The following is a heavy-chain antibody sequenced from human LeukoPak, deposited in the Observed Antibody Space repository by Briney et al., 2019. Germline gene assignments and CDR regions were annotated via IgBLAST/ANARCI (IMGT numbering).Heavy chain of an antibody. J-gene: IGHJ4*02. CDR3: ATDSIALQTTFDY. V-gene: IGHV1-46*01. CDR1: GYTFITYF. D-gene: IGHD1-14*01. CDR2: INPSGAGT. Sequence: ASVKVSCKASGYTFITYFMHWVRQAPGQGLEWMGIINPSGAGTTYAQKFQGRVTLTEDTSTDTAYMELSSLRSEDTAVYYCATDSIALQTTFDYWGQGTLVTVSS.